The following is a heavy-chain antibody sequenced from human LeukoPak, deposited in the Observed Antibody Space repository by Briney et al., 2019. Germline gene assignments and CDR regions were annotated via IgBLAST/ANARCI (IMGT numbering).Heavy chain of an antibody. Sequence: GAXVKVSCKVSGYTLTELSMHWVRQAPGKGLEWMGGFYPEDGETIYAQKFQGRVTMTEDTSTDTAYMELSSLGSEDTAVYYCATGAPAKRAFDIWGQGTMVTVSS. J-gene: IGHJ3*02. CDR3: ATGAPAKRAFDI. CDR2: FYPEDGET. CDR1: GYTLTELS. V-gene: IGHV1-24*01. D-gene: IGHD2-2*01.